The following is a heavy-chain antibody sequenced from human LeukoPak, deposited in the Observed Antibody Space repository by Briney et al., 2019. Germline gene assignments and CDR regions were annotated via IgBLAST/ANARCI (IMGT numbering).Heavy chain of an antibody. CDR3: ASTGGSGSHVPGYYYYYMDV. CDR2: IYYSGST. CDR1: GGSISSSSYY. D-gene: IGHD3-10*01. V-gene: IGHV4-39*06. Sequence: SETLSLTCTVSGGSISSSSYYWGWIRQPPGKGLEWIGSIYYSGSTYYNPSLKSRVTISVDTSKNQFPLKLSSVTAADTAVYYCASTGGSGSHVPGYYYYYMDVWGKGTTVTVSS. J-gene: IGHJ6*03.